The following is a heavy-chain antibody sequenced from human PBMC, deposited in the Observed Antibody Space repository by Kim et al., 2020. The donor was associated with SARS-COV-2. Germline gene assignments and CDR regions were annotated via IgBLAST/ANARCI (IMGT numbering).Heavy chain of an antibody. J-gene: IGHJ5*02. CDR2: INHSGST. D-gene: IGHD6-6*01. V-gene: IGHV4-34*01. CDR3: ARGSRSIAARMSWFDP. CDR1: GGSFSGYY. Sequence: SETLSLTCAVYGGSFSGYYWSWIRQPPGKGLEWIGEINHSGSTNYNPSLKSRVTISVDTSKNQFSLKLSSVTAADTAVYYCARGSRSIAARMSWFDPWGQGTLVTVSS.